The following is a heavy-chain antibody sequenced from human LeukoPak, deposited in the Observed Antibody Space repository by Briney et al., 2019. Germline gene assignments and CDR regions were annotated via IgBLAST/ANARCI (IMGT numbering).Heavy chain of an antibody. CDR3: ASFPRYYYDSSGPN. Sequence: SQTLPLTCTVSGGSISSGDYYWSWIRQPPGTGLEWIGYIYYSGSTYYNPSLKSRVTISVDTSKNQFSLKLSSVTAADTAVYYCASFPRYYYDSSGPNWGQGTLVTVSS. D-gene: IGHD3-22*01. V-gene: IGHV4-30-4*01. CDR2: IYYSGST. J-gene: IGHJ4*02. CDR1: GGSISSGDYY.